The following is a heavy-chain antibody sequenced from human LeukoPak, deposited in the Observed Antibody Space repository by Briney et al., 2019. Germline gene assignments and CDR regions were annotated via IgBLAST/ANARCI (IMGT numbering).Heavy chain of an antibody. CDR2: IKNKRDGETT. D-gene: IGHD6-13*01. Sequence: GGSLRLSCTASGFTASRFTFSEAWMSWVRQAPGKGLEWVGRIKNKRDGETTDYAEPVKGRFTISRDDSKNSLYLQMNSLKTEDTAVYYCARGDHGGTATGFDYWGQGTLVTVSS. CDR3: ARGDHGGTATGFDY. V-gene: IGHV3-15*01. J-gene: IGHJ4*02. CDR1: GFTASRFTFSEAW.